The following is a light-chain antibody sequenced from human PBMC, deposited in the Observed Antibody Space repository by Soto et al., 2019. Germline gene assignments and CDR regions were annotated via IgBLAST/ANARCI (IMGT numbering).Light chain of an antibody. Sequence: QSVLTQPPSVSGAPGQRVTISCTGSSSNIGAGYNVPWYQQLPGTAPKLLIYVNSNRPSGVPDRFSGSKSGTSASLAITGLKAEDEADYYCQSYDSSLSGVVFGGGTKLTVL. CDR1: SSNIGAGYN. V-gene: IGLV1-40*01. CDR2: VNS. J-gene: IGLJ2*01. CDR3: QSYDSSLSGVV.